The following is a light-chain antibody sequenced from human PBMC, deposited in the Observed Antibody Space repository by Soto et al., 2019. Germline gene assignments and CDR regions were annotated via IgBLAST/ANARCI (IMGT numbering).Light chain of an antibody. CDR2: KVS. J-gene: IGKJ1*01. CDR1: QSLVHSNLNTY. CDR3: MQLTHFPWT. Sequence: EIVMTQTPLSAPVTLGQPASISCRSSQSLVHSNLNTYVSWLHQRPGHPPRLLIYKVSNRFSGVPDRFSGSGAGTYFTLRIGRVEADDVGVYYCMQLTHFPWTFGQGTKVDIK. V-gene: IGKV2-24*01.